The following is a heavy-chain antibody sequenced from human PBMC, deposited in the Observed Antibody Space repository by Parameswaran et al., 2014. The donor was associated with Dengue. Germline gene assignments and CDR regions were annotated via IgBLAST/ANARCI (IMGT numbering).Heavy chain of an antibody. CDR2: ISYDGSNK. D-gene: IGHD6-13*01. CDR3: ARDRSGGYSRDYYGMDV. V-gene: IGHV3-30-3*01. J-gene: IGHJ6*02. Sequence: WIRQPPGKGLEWVAVISYDGSNKYYADSVKGRFTISRDNSKNTLYLQMNSLRAEDTAVYYCARDRSGGYSRDYYGMDVWGQGTTVTVSS.